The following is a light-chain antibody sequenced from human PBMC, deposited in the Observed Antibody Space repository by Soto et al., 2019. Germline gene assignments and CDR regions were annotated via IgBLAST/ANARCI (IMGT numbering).Light chain of an antibody. J-gene: IGKJ2*01. CDR3: QQYYNTPPYT. V-gene: IGKV4-1*01. Sequence: DIVMTQSPDSMAVSLGERATINCKSSQNVLYKSNNENYLAWYQQKPGQPPKLLIYWASTRKPVVPDRFSGSGSWSDFTLTISSLQAEDVAVDYCQQYYNTPPYTFGQGTKLEI. CDR2: WAS. CDR1: QNVLYKSNNENY.